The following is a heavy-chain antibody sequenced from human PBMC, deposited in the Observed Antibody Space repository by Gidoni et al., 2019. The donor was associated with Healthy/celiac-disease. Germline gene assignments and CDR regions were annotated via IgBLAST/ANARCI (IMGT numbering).Heavy chain of an antibody. CDR3: ARAPHYDILTGVLDY. CDR2: INHSGST. Sequence: QVQLQQWGAGLLKPSETLSLTCAVYGGSFSGYYWSWIRQPPGKGLEWIGEINHSGSTNYNPSLKSRVTISVDTSKNQFSLKLSSVTAADTAVYYCARAPHYDILTGVLDYWGQGTLVTVSS. CDR1: GGSFSGYY. J-gene: IGHJ4*02. V-gene: IGHV4-34*01. D-gene: IGHD3-9*01.